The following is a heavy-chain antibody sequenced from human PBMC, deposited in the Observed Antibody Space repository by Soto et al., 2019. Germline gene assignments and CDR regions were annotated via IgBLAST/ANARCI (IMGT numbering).Heavy chain of an antibody. D-gene: IGHD2-15*01. CDR1: GYSFTSYW. CDR3: ARIRCSGGSCFAFDY. CDR2: IYPGDSDT. V-gene: IGHV5-51*01. Sequence: GESLKISCKGSGYSFTSYWIGWVRQMPGKGLEWMGIIYPGDSDTRYSPSFQGQVTISADKSISTAYLQWSSLKASDTAMYYCARIRCSGGSCFAFDYWGQGTLVTVSS. J-gene: IGHJ4*02.